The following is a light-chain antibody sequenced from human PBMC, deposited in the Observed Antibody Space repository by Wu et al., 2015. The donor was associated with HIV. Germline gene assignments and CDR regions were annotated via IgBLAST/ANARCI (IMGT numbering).Light chain of an antibody. Sequence: EVVLTQSPGTLSLSPGERATLSCRASQSLSSSYLGWYQQSPGQAPRLLIYGASTRATGIPDRFSGSGSGTDFTLTISRLEPEDFAVYYCQQYSSSAITFGGGTKVEIK. J-gene: IGKJ4*01. CDR3: QQYSSSAIT. V-gene: IGKV3-20*01. CDR1: QSLSSSY. CDR2: GAS.